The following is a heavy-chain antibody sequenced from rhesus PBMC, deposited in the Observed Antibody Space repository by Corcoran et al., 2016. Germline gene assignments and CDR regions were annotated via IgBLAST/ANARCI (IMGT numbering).Heavy chain of an antibody. J-gene: IGHJ4*01. CDR3: AGSLINSNYGSFDY. D-gene: IGHD4-23*01. CDR2: INGNTGIT. V-gene: IGHV4-80*01. CDR1: GGSFSNYW. Sequence: QVQLQESGPGLVKPSETLSLTCAVSGGSFSNYWWSWIRQPPGKGLEWIGEINGNTGITNYNPSLKSRVTISKDASKNQFSLKLTSVTAADTAFYYCAGSLINSNYGSFDYWGRGLLVTVSS.